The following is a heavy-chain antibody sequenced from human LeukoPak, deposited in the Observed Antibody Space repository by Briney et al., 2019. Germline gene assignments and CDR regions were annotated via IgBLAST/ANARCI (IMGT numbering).Heavy chain of an antibody. CDR1: GGSFSGYY. V-gene: IGHV4-59*08. CDR2: IHYSGST. Sequence: PSETLSLTCAVYGGSFSGYYWSWIRQPPGKGLEWIGYIHYSGSTNYNPSLKSRVAISVDTSKSQFSLKLSSVTAADTAVYYCARQAAGTVDYWGQGTLVTVSS. CDR3: ARQAAGTVDY. J-gene: IGHJ4*02. D-gene: IGHD6-13*01.